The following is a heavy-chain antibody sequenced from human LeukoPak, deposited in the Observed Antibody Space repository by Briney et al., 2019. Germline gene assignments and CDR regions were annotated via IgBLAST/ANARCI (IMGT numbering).Heavy chain of an antibody. Sequence: SETLSLTCAVHGGSFSGYYWSWIRQPPGKGLEWIGEINHSGSTNYNPSLKSPVTISVDTSKNQFSLTLSSVTAADTAVYFCARIYGSGSYPHYFDYWGQGTLVTVSS. CDR2: INHSGST. J-gene: IGHJ4*02. CDR3: ARIYGSGSYPHYFDY. D-gene: IGHD3-10*01. CDR1: GGSFSGYY. V-gene: IGHV4-34*01.